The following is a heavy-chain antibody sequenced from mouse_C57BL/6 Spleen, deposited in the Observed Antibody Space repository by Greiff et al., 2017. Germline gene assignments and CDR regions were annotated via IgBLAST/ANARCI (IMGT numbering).Heavy chain of an antibody. J-gene: IGHJ2*01. D-gene: IGHD2-1*01. CDR3: ASSDCNYDY. CDR1: GYTFTSYG. Sequence: VQVVESGAELARPGASVKLSCKASGYTFTSYGISWVKQRPGQGLEWIGEIYPRSGNTYYNEKFKGKATLTADKSSSTAYMELRSLTSEDSAVYFCASSDCNYDYWGQGTTLTVSS. CDR2: IYPRSGNT. V-gene: IGHV1-81*01.